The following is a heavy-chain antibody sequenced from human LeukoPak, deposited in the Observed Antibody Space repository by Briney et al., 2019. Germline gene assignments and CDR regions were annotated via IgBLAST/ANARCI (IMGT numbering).Heavy chain of an antibody. Sequence: ASVKVSCKASGYTFTGYYMHWVRQAPGQGLEWMGWINPNSGGTNYAQKFQGRVTMTRDTSISTAYMELSRLRSDDTAVYYCARGAEIVVVAATVIYNWFDPCGQGTLVTVSS. CDR2: INPNSGGT. J-gene: IGHJ5*02. CDR3: ARGAEIVVVAATVIYNWFDP. V-gene: IGHV1-2*02. CDR1: GYTFTGYY. D-gene: IGHD2-15*01.